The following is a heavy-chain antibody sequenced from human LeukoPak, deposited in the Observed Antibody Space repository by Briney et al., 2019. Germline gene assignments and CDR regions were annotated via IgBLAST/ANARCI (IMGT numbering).Heavy chain of an antibody. D-gene: IGHD3-22*01. CDR1: GYSISSGYY. V-gene: IGHV4-38-2*02. CDR2: IYHSGST. J-gene: IGHJ3*02. CDR3: AREGDSSAWGDAFDI. Sequence: SETLSLTCAVSGYSISSGYYWGWIRQPPGKGLEWIGSIYHSGSTYYNPSLKSRVTISVDTSKNQFSLKLSSVAAADTAVYYCAREGDSSAWGDAFDIWGQGTMVSVSS.